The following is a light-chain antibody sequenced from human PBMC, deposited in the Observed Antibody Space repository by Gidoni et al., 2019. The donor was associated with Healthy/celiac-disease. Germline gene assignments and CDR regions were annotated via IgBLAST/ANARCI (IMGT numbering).Light chain of an antibody. CDR2: GAS. CDR3: QQYTNWPHSFT. Sequence: EIVMTQSPATLSVSPGERATLSGRASHSVNSNLAWYQQKPGQAPRLLIYGASTRATCIPARFSGSGSGTEFTLTISSLQSEDFAVYYCQQYTNWPHSFTFGPGTKVDIK. J-gene: IGKJ3*01. V-gene: IGKV3-15*01. CDR1: HSVNSN.